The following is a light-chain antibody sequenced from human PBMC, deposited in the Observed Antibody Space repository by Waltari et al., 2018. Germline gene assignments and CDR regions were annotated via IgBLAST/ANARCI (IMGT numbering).Light chain of an antibody. V-gene: IGLV2-18*01. J-gene: IGLJ2*01. CDR3: SLYTSSSTFVV. CDR1: RSDVGSYNR. CDR2: EVS. Sequence: QSALTQPPSVSGSPGQSVTISCTGTRSDVGSYNRVPWYQQPPGTAPKLMIYEVSNRPSGVPDRFSGSESGNTASLTISGLQAEDEADYYCSLYTSSSTFVVFGGGTKLTVL.